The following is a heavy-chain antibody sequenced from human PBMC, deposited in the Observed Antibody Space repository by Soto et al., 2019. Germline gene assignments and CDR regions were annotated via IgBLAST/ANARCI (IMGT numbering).Heavy chain of an antibody. CDR2: IYYSGGT. CDR1: GGSISSSNW. CDR3: ASIYDSSGYYYGNNWFDP. V-gene: IGHV4-31*11. Sequence: PSETLSLTCAVSGGSISSSNWWSWIRQHPGKGLEWIGYIYYSGGTYYNPSLKSRVTISVDTSKNQFSLELSSVTAADTAVYYCASIYDSSGYYYGNNWFDPWGQGTLVTVSS. J-gene: IGHJ5*02. D-gene: IGHD3-22*01.